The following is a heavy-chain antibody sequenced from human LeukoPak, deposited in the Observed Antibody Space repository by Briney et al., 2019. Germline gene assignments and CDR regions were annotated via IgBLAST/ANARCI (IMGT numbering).Heavy chain of an antibody. CDR2: ISGSGGST. Sequence: GGTLRLSCAASGFTFSSYGMSWVRQAPGKGLEWVSVISGSGGSTYYADSVKGRFTISRDNSKNTLYLQMNSLRAEDTAVFYCAKGRYQLLSLYFFDYWGQGTLVTVSS. CDR1: GFTFSSYG. D-gene: IGHD2-2*01. J-gene: IGHJ4*02. V-gene: IGHV3-23*01. CDR3: AKGRYQLLSLYFFDY.